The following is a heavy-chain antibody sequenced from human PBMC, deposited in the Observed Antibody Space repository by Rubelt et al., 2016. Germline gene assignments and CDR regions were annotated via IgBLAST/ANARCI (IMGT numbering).Heavy chain of an antibody. CDR1: GGSISSYY. Sequence: QVQLQESGPGLVKPSETLSLTCTVSGGSISSYYWSWIRQPPGKGLEWIGYIYYSGSTNYNPSLKSRVTISVDTSKNQFSLKLSSVTAADTAVYYCARHKRMGDWGQGTLVTVSS. J-gene: IGHJ4*02. V-gene: IGHV4-59*08. D-gene: IGHD2-15*01. CDR2: IYYSGST. CDR3: ARHKRMGD.